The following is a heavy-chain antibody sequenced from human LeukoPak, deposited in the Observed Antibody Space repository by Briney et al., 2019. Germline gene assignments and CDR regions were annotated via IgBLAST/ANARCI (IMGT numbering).Heavy chain of an antibody. D-gene: IGHD6-19*01. V-gene: IGHV3-33*08. CDR1: GFTFSSYG. Sequence: GGSLRLSCAASGFTFSSYGMHWVRKAPGQGLEWVAVVWYDGTRQYYADSVRGRFIVSRDNSRNILYLEMFNLRAADTAPYYCAKSKAVAVPYSFESSGQGTLVSVSS. J-gene: IGHJ4*02. CDR3: AKSKAVAVPYSFES. CDR2: VWYDGTRQ.